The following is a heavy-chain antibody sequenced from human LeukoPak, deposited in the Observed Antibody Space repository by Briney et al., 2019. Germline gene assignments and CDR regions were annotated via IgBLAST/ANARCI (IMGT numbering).Heavy chain of an antibody. V-gene: IGHV3-23*01. CDR3: AKATSVIVDGAFDI. Sequence: GGSLRLSCAASGVSFGNYGMSWVRQGPGKGLEWVSGISGIGGSTYYADSVKGRFTISRHNTKTPLYLQMNSLRAEDPAVYYCAKATSVIVDGAFDIWGQGTIVTVSS. CDR2: ISGIGGST. D-gene: IGHD1-26*01. CDR1: GVSFGNYG. J-gene: IGHJ3*02.